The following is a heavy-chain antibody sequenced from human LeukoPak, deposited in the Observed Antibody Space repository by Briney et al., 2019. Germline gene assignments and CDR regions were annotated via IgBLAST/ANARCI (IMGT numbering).Heavy chain of an antibody. CDR2: IKQDGSEK. CDR3: WRVEDYDILTGFDY. D-gene: IGHD3-9*01. J-gene: IGHJ4*02. CDR1: GFSFSNSW. V-gene: IGHV3-7*01. Sequence: GGSLRLSCAASGFSFSNSWMSWVRQAPGKGLEWVANIKQDGSEKYYVDSVKGRFTISRDNAKNSLYLQMKSLRAEDAATDYCWRVEDYDILTGFDYWGQGILVTVSS.